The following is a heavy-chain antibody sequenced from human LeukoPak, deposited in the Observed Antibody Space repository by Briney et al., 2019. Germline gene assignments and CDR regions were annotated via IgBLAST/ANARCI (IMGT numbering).Heavy chain of an antibody. CDR3: ARDSYYYDSSGRGQLFDY. D-gene: IGHD3-22*01. Sequence: SETLSLTCTVSGGSISSSSYYWGWIRQPPGKGLEWIGSIYYSGSTYYNPSLKSRVTISVDTSKNQFSLKLSSVTAADTAVYYCARDSYYYDSSGRGQLFDYWGQGTLVTVSS. J-gene: IGHJ4*02. V-gene: IGHV4-39*07. CDR2: IYYSGST. CDR1: GGSISSSSYY.